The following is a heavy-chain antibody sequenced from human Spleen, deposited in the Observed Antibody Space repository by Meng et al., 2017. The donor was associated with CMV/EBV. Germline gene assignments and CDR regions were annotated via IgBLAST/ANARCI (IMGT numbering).Heavy chain of an antibody. D-gene: IGHD2-2*02. J-gene: IGHJ1*01. CDR3: ARAGSCSSTSCYTIQH. V-gene: IGHV4-39*07. CDR2: IYYGRST. CDR1: GDSISSSSYS. Sequence: GSLRLSCSVSGDSISSSSYSWGWIRQPPGKGLEWIGTIYYGRSTSYNTSLKSRVTLSVDTSKNQFSLKMTSVTAADTALYYCARAGSCSSTSCYTIQHWGQGTLVTVSS.